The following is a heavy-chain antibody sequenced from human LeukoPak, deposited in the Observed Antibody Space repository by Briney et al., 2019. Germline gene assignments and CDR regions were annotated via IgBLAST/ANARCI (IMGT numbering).Heavy chain of an antibody. J-gene: IGHJ4*02. D-gene: IGHD3-9*01. V-gene: IGHV3-33*01. CDR3: ARDRYDILTGYYMYFDY. CDR2: IWYDGSNK. Sequence: GRSLRLSCAASGFSFSSYGMHWVRQAPGKGLEWVAGIWYDGSNKYYADSVKGRFTISRDNSKNMLFLQMNSLRAEDTAVYYCARDRYDILTGYYMYFDYWGQGSLVTVSS. CDR1: GFSFSSYG.